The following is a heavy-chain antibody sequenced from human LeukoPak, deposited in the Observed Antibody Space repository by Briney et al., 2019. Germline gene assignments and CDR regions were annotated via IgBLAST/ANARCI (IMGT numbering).Heavy chain of an antibody. D-gene: IGHD4-17*01. J-gene: IGHJ5*02. CDR2: IYYSGST. CDR1: GGSITRSSYY. CDR3: ARGTYGDYVNWFDP. Sequence: SQTLSLTCSVSGGSITRSSYYWGWIRQPPGKGLEWIGSIYYSGSTYYNPSLKSRVTISVDTSKNQFSLKLSAVTAADTAVYYCARGTYGDYVNWFDPWGQGTLVTVSS. V-gene: IGHV4-39*07.